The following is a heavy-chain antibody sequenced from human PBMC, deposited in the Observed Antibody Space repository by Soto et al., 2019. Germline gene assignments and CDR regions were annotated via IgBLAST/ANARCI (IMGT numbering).Heavy chain of an antibody. V-gene: IGHV1-69*01. CDR1: GGSFRTYA. Sequence: QGQLVQSGAEVKKPGSSVKVSCKASGGSFRTYAINWVRQAPGQGLEWMGGIIPMLAAPTYAQKFQGRLTITADESTTTVYMELSSLTSEDTAVYYCAIVGPPSPSVIWFFDLWGRGTLVTVSS. CDR3: AIVGPPSPSVIWFFDL. J-gene: IGHJ2*01. CDR2: IIPMLAAP. D-gene: IGHD2-21*01.